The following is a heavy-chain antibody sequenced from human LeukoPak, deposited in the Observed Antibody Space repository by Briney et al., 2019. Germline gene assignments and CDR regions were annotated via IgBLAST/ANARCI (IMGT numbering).Heavy chain of an antibody. CDR2: ISGSGGST. Sequence: PGGSLRLSCAASGFTFSSYAMSWVRQAPGKGLEWVSAISGSGGSTYYADSVKGRFTISRDNSKNTLYLQMNSLRAEDTAVYYCAKDRARHDFWSGYYPLGWYFDLWGRGTLVTVSS. CDR3: AKDRARHDFWSGYYPLGWYFDL. J-gene: IGHJ2*01. D-gene: IGHD3-3*01. V-gene: IGHV3-23*01. CDR1: GFTFSSYA.